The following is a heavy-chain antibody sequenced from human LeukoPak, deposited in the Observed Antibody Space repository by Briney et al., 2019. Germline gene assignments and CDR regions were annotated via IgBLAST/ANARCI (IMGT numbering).Heavy chain of an antibody. Sequence: GASVKVSCKSSVFTFTGYYMHWVRPAPGQGLEWMGGINPNSGGTNYAQNFQRRVTVTWDTSISTAYMELSRLRSDDTAVYYCARGSSSSWSPFDSWGQGSLVTVSS. CDR2: INPNSGGT. CDR3: ARGSSSSWSPFDS. D-gene: IGHD6-13*01. V-gene: IGHV1-2*02. CDR1: VFTFTGYY. J-gene: IGHJ4*02.